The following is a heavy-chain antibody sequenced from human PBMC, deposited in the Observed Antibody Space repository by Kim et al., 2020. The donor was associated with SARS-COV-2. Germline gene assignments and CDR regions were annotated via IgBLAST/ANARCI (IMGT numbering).Heavy chain of an antibody. V-gene: IGHV4-59*01. CDR2: MHYSGRA. CDR1: GGSLSPYY. Sequence: LETLSLTCTVSGGSLSPYYWSWIRQPPGKGLEWIGYMHYSGRANYSPSLKSRVAISVDTSKNHFSLNLTSVTAADTAKYFCARFQHGSGSYLDPFDIWGQGTLVTVSS. D-gene: IGHD3-10*01. J-gene: IGHJ3*02. CDR3: ARFQHGSGSYLDPFDI.